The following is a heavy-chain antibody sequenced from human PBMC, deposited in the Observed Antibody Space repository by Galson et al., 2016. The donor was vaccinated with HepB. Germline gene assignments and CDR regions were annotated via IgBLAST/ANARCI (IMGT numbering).Heavy chain of an antibody. J-gene: IGHJ4*02. V-gene: IGHV3-7*01. CDR3: ARDDGVVPTNYYFDT. CDR1: GFTFSRHW. D-gene: IGHD5-12*01. Sequence: SLRLSCAASGFTFSRHWMSWVRQAPGKRPEWVAKIKQDGGEQYYVDAVRGRLTISRDNAKNSLFLQMNSLRAEDTAVYYCARDDGVVPTNYYFDTWGQGVLVTVSS. CDR2: IKQDGGEQ.